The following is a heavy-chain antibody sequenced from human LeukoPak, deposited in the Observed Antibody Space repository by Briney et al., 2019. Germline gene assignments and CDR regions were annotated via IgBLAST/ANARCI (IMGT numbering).Heavy chain of an antibody. J-gene: IGHJ6*03. CDR3: AGGYKYAYYNYYYMDV. CDR2: IYNSGST. Sequence: NPAETLSLTCTVSGDSISSYYGSWLRQPAGKGVEGVGYIYNSGSTNYNPSLKSRVTISVPTSKHQFSLKLSSVTAADTAVYYCAGGYKYAYYNYYYMDVWGKGTTVTVSS. D-gene: IGHD5-24*01. V-gene: IGHV4-59*01. CDR1: GDSISSYY.